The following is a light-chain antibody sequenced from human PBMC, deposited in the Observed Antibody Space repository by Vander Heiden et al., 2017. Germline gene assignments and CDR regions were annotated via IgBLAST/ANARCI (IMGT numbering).Light chain of an antibody. V-gene: IGLV8-61*01. CDR1: SGSVSTSYY. J-gene: IGLJ3*02. CDR2: STN. CDR3: VLYMGSGIWV. Sequence: QPVVPRGPSFSVSPGGTVTLTCGLSSGSVSTSYYPSWYQQTPGQAPRTLIYSTNTRSSGVPDRFSGSILGNKAALTITGAQADDEADYYCVLYMGSGIWVFGGGTKLTVL.